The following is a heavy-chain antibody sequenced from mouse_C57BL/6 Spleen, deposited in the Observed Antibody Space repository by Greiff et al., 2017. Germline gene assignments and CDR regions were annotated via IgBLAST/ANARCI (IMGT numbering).Heavy chain of an antibody. CDR1: GFTFSSYT. J-gene: IGHJ2*01. CDR3: ARHETTVAHLDY. D-gene: IGHD1-1*01. CDR2: ISGRGGNT. V-gene: IGHV5-9*01. Sequence: EVMLVESGGGLVKPGGSLKLSCAASGFTFSSYTMSWVRQTPEKRLEWVGTISGRGGNTYYPDSVKGRFTISRDNAKNTVYLQMSSLMSEDTALYYCARHETTVAHLDYWGQGTTLTVSS.